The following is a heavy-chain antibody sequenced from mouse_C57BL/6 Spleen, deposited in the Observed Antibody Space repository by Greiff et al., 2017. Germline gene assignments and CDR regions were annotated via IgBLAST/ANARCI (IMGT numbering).Heavy chain of an antibody. J-gene: IGHJ1*03. CDR3: ARWRDGYYSYWYFDV. CDR1: GYTFTDYY. D-gene: IGHD2-3*01. CDR2: INPNNGGT. Sequence: EVQLQQSGPELVKPGASVKISCKASGYTFTDYYMNWVKQSHGKSLAWIGDINPNNGGTSYNQKFKGKATLTVDKSSRTAYMELRSLTSEDSAVYYCARWRDGYYSYWYFDVWGTGTTVTVSS. V-gene: IGHV1-26*01.